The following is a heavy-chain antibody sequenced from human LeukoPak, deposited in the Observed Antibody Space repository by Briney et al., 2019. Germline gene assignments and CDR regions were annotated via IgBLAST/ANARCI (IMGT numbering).Heavy chain of an antibody. CDR2: FYSGGST. J-gene: IGHJ3*02. CDR3: AKDLSVHDALDI. V-gene: IGHV3-53*01. D-gene: IGHD3-16*02. CDR1: GFTVSSSF. Sequence: PGGSLRLSCAASGFTVSSSFMSWVRQAPGKGLEWVAVFYSGGSTYYADSVKGRFTISRDNSKNTLYLQMNSLRAEDTAVYYCAKDLSVHDALDIWGQGTMVTVSS.